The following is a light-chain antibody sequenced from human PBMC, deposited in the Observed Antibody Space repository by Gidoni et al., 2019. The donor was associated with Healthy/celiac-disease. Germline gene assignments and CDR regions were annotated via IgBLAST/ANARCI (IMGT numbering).Light chain of an antibody. CDR2: LGS. V-gene: IGKV2-28*01. CDR3: MQALQTPS. Sequence: DSVITQSPLSLPVTPGEPASISCRSSQSLLHSNGYNYLDWYLQKPGQSPQLLIYLGSNRASGVPDKFSGSGSGTDFTLKISRVEAEDVGVYYCMQALQTPSFGQGTKLEIK. CDR1: QSLLHSNGYNY. J-gene: IGKJ2*03.